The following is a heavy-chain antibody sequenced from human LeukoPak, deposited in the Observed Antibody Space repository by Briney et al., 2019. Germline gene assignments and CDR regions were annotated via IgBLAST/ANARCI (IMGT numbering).Heavy chain of an antibody. CDR3: ARDIAARPYYFDY. J-gene: IGHJ4*02. V-gene: IGHV4-4*07. Sequence: SETLSLTCTVSGGSISSYYRSWIRQPAGKGLEWIGRIYTSGSTNYNPSLKSRATMSVDTSKNQFSLKLSSVTAADTAVYYCARDIAARPYYFDYWGQGTLVTVSS. CDR1: GGSISSYY. CDR2: IYTSGST. D-gene: IGHD6-6*01.